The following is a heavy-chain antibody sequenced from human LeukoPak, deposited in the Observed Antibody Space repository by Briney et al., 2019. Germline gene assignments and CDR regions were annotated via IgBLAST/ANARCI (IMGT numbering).Heavy chain of an antibody. D-gene: IGHD6-19*01. CDR3: ASLTPTQWLVKGRVFFDY. Sequence: PSETLSLTCTVSGGSISSSSYYWSWIRQPPGKGLEWIGEINHSGSTNYNPSLKSRVTISVDTSKNQFSLKLSSVTAADTAVYYCASLTPTQWLVKGRVFFDYWGQGTLVTVSS. CDR2: INHSGST. J-gene: IGHJ4*02. CDR1: GGSISSSSYY. V-gene: IGHV4-39*07.